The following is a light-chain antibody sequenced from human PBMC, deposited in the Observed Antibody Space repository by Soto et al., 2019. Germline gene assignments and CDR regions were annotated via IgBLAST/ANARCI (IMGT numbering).Light chain of an antibody. J-gene: IGKJ5*01. Sequence: EIVLTQSPDTLSLSPGEGATLSCRASQSVGGNVAWYQQIPGQPPKLLIFGASSRATGIADKFSGSGSGTDFTLTISRLEPEDFALYYCQHYGAAPITFGQGTRLEIK. CDR3: QHYGAAPIT. CDR1: QSVGGN. CDR2: GAS. V-gene: IGKV3-20*01.